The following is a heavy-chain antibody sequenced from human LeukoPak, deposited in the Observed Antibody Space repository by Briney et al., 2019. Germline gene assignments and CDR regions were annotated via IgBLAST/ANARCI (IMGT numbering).Heavy chain of an antibody. Sequence: ASVKVSCKASGYTFTSYYMHWVRQAPGQGLEWMGIINPSGGSTSYAQKFQGRVTMTRDTSTSTVYTELSSLRSEDTAVYYCARDGYYDSSGYYGRGFDYWGQGTLVTVSS. CDR2: INPSGGST. V-gene: IGHV1-46*01. CDR1: GYTFTSYY. J-gene: IGHJ4*02. CDR3: ARDGYYDSSGYYGRGFDY. D-gene: IGHD3-22*01.